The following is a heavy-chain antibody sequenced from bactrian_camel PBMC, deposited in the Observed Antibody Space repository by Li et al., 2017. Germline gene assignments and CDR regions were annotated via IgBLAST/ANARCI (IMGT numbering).Heavy chain of an antibody. D-gene: IGHD4*01. CDR2: IRSDGQT. J-gene: IGHJ6*01. Sequence: HVQLVESGGGSVQAGGSLRLSCAASRYTYSWCSKGWYRQAPGKEREVVSSIRSDGQTGYAGSVRGRFTISRDNAKNTLYLQMNSLKSEDTALYYCATRQSDYDVGWGADFGYWGQGTQVTVS. CDR1: RYTYSWCS. CDR3: ATRQSDYDVGWGADFGY. V-gene: IGHV3S55*01.